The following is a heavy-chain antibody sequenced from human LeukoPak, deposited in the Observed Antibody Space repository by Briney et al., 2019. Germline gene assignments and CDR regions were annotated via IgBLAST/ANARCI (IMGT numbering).Heavy chain of an antibody. V-gene: IGHV1-18*01. Sequence: GASVKVSCKASGYTFSSYGISWVRQAPGQGLEWLGYISAYNGNTNCAQKVQGRITMTTDTSTSTAYMEMRSLRSDDTAVYYCARDCSGSSCYWIHWGQGTLVTVSS. D-gene: IGHD2-15*01. J-gene: IGHJ4*02. CDR1: GYTFSSYG. CDR2: ISAYNGNT. CDR3: ARDCSGSSCYWIH.